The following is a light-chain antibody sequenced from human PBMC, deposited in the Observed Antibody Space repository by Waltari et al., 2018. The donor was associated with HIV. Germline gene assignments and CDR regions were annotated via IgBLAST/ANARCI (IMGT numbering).Light chain of an antibody. V-gene: IGLV1-44*01. CDR3: AAWDDSLMGYYV. CDR2: NNN. J-gene: IGLJ1*01. Sequence: QSVLTQPPSASGTPGQRVTISCSGSSSNIGIKTVNWFQQLPGTATKLLIYNNNQRPSGVPDRFSGSKSGTSASLAISGLQSEDEADYYCAAWDDSLMGYYVFGTGTKVTVL. CDR1: SSNIGIKT.